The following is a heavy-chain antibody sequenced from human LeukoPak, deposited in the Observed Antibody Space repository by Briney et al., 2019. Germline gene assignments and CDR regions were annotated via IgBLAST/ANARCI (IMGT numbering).Heavy chain of an antibody. CDR1: GFTFTSYA. CDR2: IGNTET. D-gene: IGHD5-18*01. Sequence: GGSLRLSCAASGFTFTSYAMTWVRQAPGKGLEWVATIGNTETFYADSVTGRFTISRDNSKNTVNLQMNRLRVEDTAIYYCAKDWIQFNRVFDCFDSWGQGTLVTVSS. J-gene: IGHJ4*02. CDR3: AKDWIQFNRVFDCFDS. V-gene: IGHV3-23*01.